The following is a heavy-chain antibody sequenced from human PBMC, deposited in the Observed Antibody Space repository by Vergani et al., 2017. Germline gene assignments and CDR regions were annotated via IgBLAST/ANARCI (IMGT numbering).Heavy chain of an antibody. V-gene: IGHV1-18*01. CDR1: GYTFTSYG. CDR2: ISAYNGNT. Sequence: QVQLVQSGAEVKKPGASVKVSCKASGYTFTSYGISWVRQAPGQGLEWMGWISAYNGNTNYAQKLQGRVTMTTDTSTRTAYMELSSLRSEDTAVYYCARERGDIVVVPAARSEAYYGMDVWGQGTTVTVSS. J-gene: IGHJ6*02. D-gene: IGHD2-2*01. CDR3: ARERGDIVVVPAARSEAYYGMDV.